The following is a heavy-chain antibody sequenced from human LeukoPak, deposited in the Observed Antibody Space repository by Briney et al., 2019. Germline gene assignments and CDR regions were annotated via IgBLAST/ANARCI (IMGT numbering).Heavy chain of an antibody. V-gene: IGHV3-74*01. J-gene: IGHJ3*02. CDR1: GFTLSGYW. CDR3: ASIVGGYYPPVDGFDI. D-gene: IGHD3-3*01. Sequence: GGSLRLSCAASGFTLSGYWMHWVRQAPGKGLVWVSRIHSDGNSINYADSVKGRFTISRDSAKNTLYLQMNSLRDEDTAMYYCASIVGGYYPPVDGFDIWGQGTMVTVSS. CDR2: IHSDGNSI.